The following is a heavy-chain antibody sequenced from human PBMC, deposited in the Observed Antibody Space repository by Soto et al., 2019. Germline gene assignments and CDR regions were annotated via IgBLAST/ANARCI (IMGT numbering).Heavy chain of an antibody. CDR2: ISYDGSNK. V-gene: IGHV3-30*18. Sequence: QVQLVESGGGVDQPGRSLRLSCAASGFTFSSYGMHWVRQAPGKGLEWVAVISYDGSNKYYADSVKGRFTISRDNSKNTLYLQMNSLRAEDTVVYYCAKAHIAARLDYYYGMDVWGQGTTVTVSS. J-gene: IGHJ6*02. CDR1: GFTFSSYG. CDR3: AKAHIAARLDYYYGMDV. D-gene: IGHD6-6*01.